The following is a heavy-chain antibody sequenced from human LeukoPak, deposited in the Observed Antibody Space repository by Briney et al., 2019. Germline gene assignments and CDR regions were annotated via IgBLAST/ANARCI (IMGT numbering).Heavy chain of an antibody. CDR2: IYHSGST. CDR3: ARGGGIVGATRDAFDI. CDR1: GGSISSSNW. Sequence: SETLSLTCAVSGGSISSSNWWSWVRQPPGKGLEWIGEIYHSGSTNYIPSLKSRVTISVDKSKNQFSLKLSSVTAADTAVYYCARGGGIVGATRDAFDIWGQGTMVTVSS. V-gene: IGHV4-4*02. J-gene: IGHJ3*02. D-gene: IGHD1-26*01.